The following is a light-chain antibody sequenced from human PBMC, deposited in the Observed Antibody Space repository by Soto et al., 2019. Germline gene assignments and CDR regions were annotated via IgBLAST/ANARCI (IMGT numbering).Light chain of an antibody. V-gene: IGKV3-15*01. CDR1: QSVSSN. J-gene: IGKJ4*01. CDR3: QQYNNWPPRT. CDR2: GAS. Sequence: EIVMTQSPATLSLSPGEIATLSCRASQSVSSNLAWYQQKPCQAPRLLIYGASTRATGIPARFSGSGSGTEFTLTISSLQSEDFSVYYCQQYNNWPPRTFGGGTKVEIK.